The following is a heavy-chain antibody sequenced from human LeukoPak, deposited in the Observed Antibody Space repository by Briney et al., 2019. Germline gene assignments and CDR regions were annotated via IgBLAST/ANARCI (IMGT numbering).Heavy chain of an antibody. Sequence: SETLALTCTVSGGSICNSIYYWGWIRQPPGKGLEWIGSIYYGGSTYNNPSLKSRVTLSVDTSKNQFSLKLSSVTAADTAVYYCARAYRTSVNSFWFDPWGQGTLVTVSS. V-gene: IGHV4-39*07. J-gene: IGHJ5*02. D-gene: IGHD1-1*01. CDR2: IYYGGST. CDR3: ARAYRTSVNSFWFDP. CDR1: GGSICNSIYY.